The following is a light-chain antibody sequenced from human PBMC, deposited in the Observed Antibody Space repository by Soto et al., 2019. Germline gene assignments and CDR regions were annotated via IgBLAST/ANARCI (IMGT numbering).Light chain of an antibody. CDR1: QSISSY. V-gene: IGKV1-39*01. CDR2: AAS. J-gene: IGKJ1*01. CDR3: QQSYSTPPT. Sequence: DIQMTQSPSSLSASVGDRVTITCRASQSISSYLHWYQQKPGKAPQLLIYAASSLQSGVPSRFSGSGSGTDFTLTISSLQPEDFATYYCQQSYSTPPTCGQGTKVEIK.